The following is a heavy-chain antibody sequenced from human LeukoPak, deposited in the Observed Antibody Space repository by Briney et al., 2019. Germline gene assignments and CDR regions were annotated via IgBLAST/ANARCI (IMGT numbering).Heavy chain of an antibody. CDR2: ISGSGGSK. D-gene: IGHD3-3*01. J-gene: IGHJ4*02. CDR3: AKAQYDFWSGADY. CDR1: GFTFSSYA. V-gene: IGHV3-23*01. Sequence: PGGSLRLSCAASGFTFSSYAMSWVRQAPGKGLEWVSAISGSGGSKYYADSVKGRFTISRDNSKNTLYLQMNSLRAEDTAVYYCAKAQYDFWSGADYWGQGTLVTVSS.